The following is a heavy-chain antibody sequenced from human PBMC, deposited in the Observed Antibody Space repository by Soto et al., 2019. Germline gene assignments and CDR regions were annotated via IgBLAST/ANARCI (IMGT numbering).Heavy chain of an antibody. CDR3: ARVRREYDNSGPVDY. D-gene: IGHD3-22*01. CDR2: IYYGGST. CDR1: GDSVCSGEDA. J-gene: IGHJ4*02. Sequence: PSGSLSLACAACGDSVCSGEDAGSLIRKPPGKGLEWIGYIYYGGSTYNNPSLQSRVTMSLDRSRNQFSLKLNSVTAADTAVYYCARVRREYDNSGPVDYWGKGTLVTVSS. V-gene: IGHV4-30-2*01.